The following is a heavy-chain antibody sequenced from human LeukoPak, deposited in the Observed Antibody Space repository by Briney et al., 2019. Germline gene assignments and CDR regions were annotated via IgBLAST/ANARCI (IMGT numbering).Heavy chain of an antibody. CDR2: ISWNSGSI. V-gene: IGHV3-9*01. CDR1: GFTFDDYA. J-gene: IGHJ3*02. Sequence: GGSLRLSCAASGFTFDDYAMHWVRQAPGKGLEWVSGISWNSGSIGYADSVKGRFTISRDNSKNTLYLQMNSLRAEDTAVYYCAKGRWELLTDAFDIWGQGTMVTVSS. D-gene: IGHD1-26*01. CDR3: AKGRWELLTDAFDI.